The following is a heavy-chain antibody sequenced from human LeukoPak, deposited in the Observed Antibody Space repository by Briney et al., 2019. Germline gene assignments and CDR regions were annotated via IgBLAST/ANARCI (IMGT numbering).Heavy chain of an antibody. J-gene: IGHJ6*02. CDR1: GFTFSSYG. CDR2: IWYDGSNK. D-gene: IGHD2-15*01. Sequence: GRSLRLSCAASGFTFSSYGMHWVRQAPGKGREWVAVIWYDGSNKYYADSVKGRFTISKDNSKNTLSLQMNSLRVEDTAVYYCAREREGYCSGGSCYSYGLDVWGQGTTVTVSS. CDR3: AREREGYCSGGSCYSYGLDV. V-gene: IGHV3-33*01.